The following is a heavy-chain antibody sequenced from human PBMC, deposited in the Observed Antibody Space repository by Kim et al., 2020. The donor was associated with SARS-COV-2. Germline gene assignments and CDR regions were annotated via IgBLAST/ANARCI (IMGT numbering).Heavy chain of an antibody. J-gene: IGHJ5*02. CDR1: AYTFSAHY. V-gene: IGHV1-2*02. CDR3: ARSGRIAVAGPNNWFDP. D-gene: IGHD6-19*01. CDR2: IDPNSGLT. Sequence: ASVKVSCKASAYTFSAHYIHWLRQAPGQGPEWMGWIDPNSGLTDYAQKFQGRVLLTKNTSITTAYMEMKGLTSDDSAMYYCARSGRIAVAGPNNWFDPWGQGALVTVAS.